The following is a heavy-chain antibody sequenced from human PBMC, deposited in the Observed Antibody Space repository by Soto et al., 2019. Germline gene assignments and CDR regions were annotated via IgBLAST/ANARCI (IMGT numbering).Heavy chain of an antibody. Sequence: ASVKVSCKASGYAFTSYYMHWVRQAPGQGLEWMGIINPSGGSTSYAQKFQGRVTMTRDTSTSTVYMELSSLRSEDTAVYYCASYGRPACSGVSCYSASFAYWGKGTLVTVSP. CDR2: INPSGGST. CDR1: GYAFTSYY. D-gene: IGHD2-15*01. J-gene: IGHJ4*02. V-gene: IGHV1-46*01. CDR3: ASYGRPACSGVSCYSASFAY.